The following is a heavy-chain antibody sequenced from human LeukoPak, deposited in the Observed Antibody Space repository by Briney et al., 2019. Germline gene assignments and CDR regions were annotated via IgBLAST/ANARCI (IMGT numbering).Heavy chain of an antibody. J-gene: IGHJ4*02. V-gene: IGHV1-46*01. D-gene: IGHD5-24*01. Sequence: GASVKVSCKASGYTFTSYYMHWVRQAPGQGLEWMGIINPSGGSTSYAQKFQGRVTMTRDTSTSTVYMELSSLRSEDTAVYYCARDRRDGYNWSLSRYFDYWGQGTLVTVSS. CDR3: ARDRRDGYNWSLSRYFDY. CDR2: INPSGGST. CDR1: GYTFTSYY.